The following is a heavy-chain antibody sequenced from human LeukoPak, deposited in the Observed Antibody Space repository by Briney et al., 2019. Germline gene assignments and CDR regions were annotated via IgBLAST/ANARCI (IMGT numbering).Heavy chain of an antibody. Sequence: GGSLRLSCAASGSTFSSYAMHWVRQAPGKGLEYVSAISSNGGSTYYANSVKGRFTISRDNSKNTLYLQMGSLRAEDMAVYYCARVIYGDYDHDAFDIWGQGTMVTVSS. D-gene: IGHD4-17*01. CDR3: ARVIYGDYDHDAFDI. CDR1: GSTFSSYA. CDR2: ISSNGGST. V-gene: IGHV3-64*01. J-gene: IGHJ3*02.